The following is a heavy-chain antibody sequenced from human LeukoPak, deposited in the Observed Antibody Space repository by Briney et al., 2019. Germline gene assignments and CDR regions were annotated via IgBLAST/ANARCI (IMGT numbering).Heavy chain of an antibody. Sequence: SVKVSCKASGGTFSSYAISWVRQAPGQGLEWMGGIIPIFGTANYAQKFQGRVTITTDESTSTACMELSSLRSEDTAVYYCACAPRSSLSGYYYYYMDAWGKGTTVTVSS. CDR1: GGTFSSYA. J-gene: IGHJ6*03. CDR2: IIPIFGTA. V-gene: IGHV1-69*05. D-gene: IGHD6-19*01. CDR3: ACAPRSSLSGYYYYYMDA.